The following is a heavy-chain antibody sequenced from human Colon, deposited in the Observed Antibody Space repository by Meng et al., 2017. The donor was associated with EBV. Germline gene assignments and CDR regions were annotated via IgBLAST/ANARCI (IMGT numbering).Heavy chain of an antibody. D-gene: IGHD6-19*01. CDR3: ARVSSGWDYFDY. CDR1: GGSGSSCGYY. V-gene: IGHV4-31*03. Sequence: VQPRESGPGVVKPSPPLSPTGTLAGGSGSSCGYYWTGIRQHPGKGLEWFGHIYYSGSTFYNPSLKRRVIISIDTSKNQFSLNLRSVTAADTAVYYCARVSSGWDYFDYWGQGTLVTVSS. CDR2: IYYSGST. J-gene: IGHJ4*02.